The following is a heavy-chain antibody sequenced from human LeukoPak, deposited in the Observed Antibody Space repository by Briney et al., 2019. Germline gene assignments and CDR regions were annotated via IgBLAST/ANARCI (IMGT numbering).Heavy chain of an antibody. CDR3: AKAVGDSGSREYYFDY. D-gene: IGHD1-26*01. J-gene: IGHJ4*02. CDR1: GFTFDDYA. V-gene: IGHV3-9*01. Sequence: GGSLRLSCAASGFTFDDYAMHWVGHAPGKGLEWASGISWNSGGMGYADSVKCRFTISRDNAKNSLYLQMNSLRAEDTALYYCAKAVGDSGSREYYFDYWGQGTLVTVSS. CDR2: ISWNSGGM.